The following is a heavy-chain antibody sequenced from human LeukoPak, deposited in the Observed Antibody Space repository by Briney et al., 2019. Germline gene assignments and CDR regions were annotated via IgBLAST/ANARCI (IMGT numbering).Heavy chain of an antibody. CDR1: GYTFTSYG. CDR3: ARVFDYGDYSDAFDI. D-gene: IGHD4-17*01. J-gene: IGHJ3*02. V-gene: IGHV1-18*01. CDR2: ISAYNGNT. Sequence: ASVKVSCKASGYTFTSYGISWVRQAPGQGLEWMGWISAYNGNTNYAQKLQGRVTMTTDTSTSTAYMDLRSLRSDDTAVYYCARVFDYGDYSDAFDIWGQGTMVTVSS.